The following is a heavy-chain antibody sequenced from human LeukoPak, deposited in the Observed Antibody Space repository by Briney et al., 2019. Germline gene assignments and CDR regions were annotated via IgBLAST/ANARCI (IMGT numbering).Heavy chain of an antibody. Sequence: GGSLRLSCAASGFSLSSYDMHWVRQPTGKGLEWVSAIGTAGDTYYAGSVKGRFTIPRENAKNLLYLQMNSLRAGDTAVYYCARGVVPDYWGQGTLVTVPS. CDR2: IGTAGDT. V-gene: IGHV3-13*04. CDR1: GFSLSSYD. D-gene: IGHD6-6*01. CDR3: ARGVVPDY. J-gene: IGHJ4*02.